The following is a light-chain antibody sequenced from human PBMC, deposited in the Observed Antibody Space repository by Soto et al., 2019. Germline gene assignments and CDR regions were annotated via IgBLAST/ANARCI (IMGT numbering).Light chain of an antibody. J-gene: IGKJ5*01. V-gene: IGKV3-15*01. Sequence: EIVMTQSPATLSVSPGERATLSCRASQSVSSNLAWYQQKPGQAPRLLIYDASTRATGLPARFSGSGSGTEFTLTVSSLQSEDFVVYYCQQYKNWPLITFGQGTRLEIK. CDR3: QQYKNWPLIT. CDR2: DAS. CDR1: QSVSSN.